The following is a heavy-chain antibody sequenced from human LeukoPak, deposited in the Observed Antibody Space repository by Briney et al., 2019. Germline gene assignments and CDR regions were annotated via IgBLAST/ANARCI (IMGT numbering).Heavy chain of an antibody. Sequence: GGSLRLSCAASGFTFSNAWMTWVRQAPGKGLEWVANINEDGYEKYYVGSVKGRFTISRDNAKNSLYLHMSGLRVEDTAVYYCAKDPGDKDIDRWFDPWGQGTLVTVSS. CDR3: AKDPGDKDIDRWFDP. J-gene: IGHJ5*02. D-gene: IGHD7-27*01. CDR1: GFTFSNAW. V-gene: IGHV3-7*03. CDR2: INEDGYEK.